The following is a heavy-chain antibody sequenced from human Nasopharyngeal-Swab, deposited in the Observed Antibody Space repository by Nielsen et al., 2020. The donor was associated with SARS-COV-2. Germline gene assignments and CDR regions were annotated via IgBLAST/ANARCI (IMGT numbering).Heavy chain of an antibody. J-gene: IGHJ4*02. CDR2: IRSKGNNYAT. CDR3: TRCGGGCYSRRDY. D-gene: IGHD2-15*01. CDR1: GFTFSESA. V-gene: IGHV3-73*01. Sequence: GESLKISCAASGFTFSESAIHWVRQASGKGLEWVGRIRSKGNNYATAYAASVKGRFTIFRDDPTNTAFLQMNSLKTEDTAVYYCTRCGGGCYSRRDYWGQGTLVTVSS.